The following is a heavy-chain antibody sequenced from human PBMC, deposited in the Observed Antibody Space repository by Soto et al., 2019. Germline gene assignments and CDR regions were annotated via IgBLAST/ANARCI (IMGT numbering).Heavy chain of an antibody. CDR2: INPNSGGT. Sequence: VKVSCKASGYTFTGYYMHWVRQAPGQGLEWRGWINPNSGGTNYAQKFQGWVTMTRDTSISTAYMELSRLRSDDTAVYYCARVGIAVAGTTDYYYGMDVWGPGTTVTVSS. J-gene: IGHJ6*02. D-gene: IGHD6-19*01. CDR3: ARVGIAVAGTTDYYYGMDV. V-gene: IGHV1-2*04. CDR1: GYTFTGYY.